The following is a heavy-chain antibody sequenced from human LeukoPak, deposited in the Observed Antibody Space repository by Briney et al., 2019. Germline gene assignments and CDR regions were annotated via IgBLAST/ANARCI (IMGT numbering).Heavy chain of an antibody. D-gene: IGHD1-26*01. J-gene: IGHJ4*02. CDR2: INPNSGGT. CDR1: GGTFSSYA. CDR3: ARAFIEGATTSDY. Sequence: ASVKVSCKSSGGTFSSYAISWVRQAPGQGLEWMGWINPNSGGTNYAQKFQGRVTMTRDTSISTAYMELSRLRSDDTAVYYCARAFIEGATTSDYWGQGTLVTVSS. V-gene: IGHV1-2*02.